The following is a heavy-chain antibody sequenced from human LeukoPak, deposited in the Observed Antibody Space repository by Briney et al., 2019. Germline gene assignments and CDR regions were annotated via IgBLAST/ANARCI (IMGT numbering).Heavy chain of an antibody. Sequence: GGSLRLSCAASGFTFNDYTMHWVRQAPGKGMEWVSSISYTGTYIYYADSVKGRFTISRDNAQNSLYLQMNSLRAEDTAIYYCVRDRGTYRPIDYWGQGTLVTVSS. CDR1: GFTFNDYT. D-gene: IGHD1-26*01. CDR2: ISYTGTYI. CDR3: VRDRGTYRPIDY. V-gene: IGHV3-21*04. J-gene: IGHJ4*02.